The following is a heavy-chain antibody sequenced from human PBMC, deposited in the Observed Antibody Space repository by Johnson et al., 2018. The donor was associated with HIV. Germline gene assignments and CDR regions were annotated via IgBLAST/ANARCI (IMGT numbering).Heavy chain of an antibody. Sequence: QVLLVESGGGVVRPGGSLRLSCAASGFTFSSYGMHWVRQAPGKGLEWVAFIRYDGSNKYYADSVKGRFTISRDNSENTLYLQMNSLRAEDTAVYYCAKARSSGQGAFDIWGQGTLVTVSA. V-gene: IGHV3-30*02. CDR3: AKARSSGQGAFDI. J-gene: IGHJ3*02. CDR1: GFTFSSYG. CDR2: IRYDGSNK. D-gene: IGHD6-19*01.